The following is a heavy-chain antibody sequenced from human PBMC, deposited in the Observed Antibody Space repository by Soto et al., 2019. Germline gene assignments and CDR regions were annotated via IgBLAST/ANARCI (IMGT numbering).Heavy chain of an antibody. CDR3: AAYKLERRKIGGI. J-gene: IGHJ4*02. D-gene: IGHD1-1*01. V-gene: IGHV3-30*03. CDR2: ISYDGSNK. Sequence: QVQLVESGGGVVQPGRSLRLSCAASGFTFSSYGMHWVRQAPGKGLEWVAVISYDGSNKYYADSVKGRFTISRDNSKNTLYLQMNSLRAEDTAVYYCAAYKLERRKIGGIWGQGTLVTVSS. CDR1: GFTFSSYG.